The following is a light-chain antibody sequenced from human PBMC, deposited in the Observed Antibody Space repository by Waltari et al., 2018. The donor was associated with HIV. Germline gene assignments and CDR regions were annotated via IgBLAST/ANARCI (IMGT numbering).Light chain of an antibody. CDR3: QQYNGSPYT. J-gene: IGKJ2*01. Sequence: DIQMTQSPSTLSASVGDRVTITCRASQSISSWLAWYQQKPGKAHKLLIYKASSLESGVPSRFSGSGSGTEFTLTISSLQPDDCATYYCQQYNGSPYTFGQGTKLEIK. CDR1: QSISSW. CDR2: KAS. V-gene: IGKV1-5*03.